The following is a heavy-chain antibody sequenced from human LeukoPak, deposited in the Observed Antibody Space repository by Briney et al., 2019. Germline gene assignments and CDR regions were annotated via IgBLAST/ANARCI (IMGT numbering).Heavy chain of an antibody. CDR1: GFTFSIYA. J-gene: IGHJ4*02. D-gene: IGHD6-19*01. CDR2: ISGSGGST. Sequence: GGSLRLSCATSGFTFSIYAMTWVRQAPGKGLEWVSTISGSGGSTYYADSVKGRFTISRDNSKNTLYLQMNSLRAEDTAVYYCARARIAVAGTASFDYWGQGTLVTVSS. V-gene: IGHV3-23*01. CDR3: ARARIAVAGTASFDY.